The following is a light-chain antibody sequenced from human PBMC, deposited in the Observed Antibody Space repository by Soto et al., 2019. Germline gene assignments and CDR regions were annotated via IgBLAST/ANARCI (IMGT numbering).Light chain of an antibody. CDR2: DAS. CDR1: QSISSW. Sequence: DIQMTQSPSTLSASVGDRVTIACRASQSISSWLAWYQQKPGKAPKLLIYDASSLQSGVPSRFSGSGAGTDFTLTISSLQPEDFATYYCLQHNSYPRTFGQGTKVDIK. J-gene: IGKJ1*01. CDR3: LQHNSYPRT. V-gene: IGKV1-5*01.